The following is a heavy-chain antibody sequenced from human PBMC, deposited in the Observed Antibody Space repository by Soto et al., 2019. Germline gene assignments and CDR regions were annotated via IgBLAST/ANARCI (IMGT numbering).Heavy chain of an antibody. CDR3: ARDNDRLQLGGNYYYLLDV. V-gene: IGHV1-69*12. Sequence: QVQLVQSGAEMKEPGSSVKVSCKTSGGTFSSSAISWLRQAPGQGLEWMGGIIPLFRTPDYAQEFQGRVTIAADESTSTAYMELSSLRSEDTAVYYCARDNDRLQLGGNYYYLLDVWGQGTTITVSS. CDR2: IIPLFRTP. CDR1: GGTFSSSA. D-gene: IGHD4-4*01. J-gene: IGHJ6*02.